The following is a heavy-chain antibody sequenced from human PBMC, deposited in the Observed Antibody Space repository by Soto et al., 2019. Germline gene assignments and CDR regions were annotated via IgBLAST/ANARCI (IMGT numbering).Heavy chain of an antibody. J-gene: IGHJ4*02. CDR3: ARHQTTVTTFDY. CDR1: GGSISSYF. Sequence: SETLSLTCTVSGGSISSYFWSWIRQPPGKGLEWIGYIYYSGSTNYNPSLKSRVTMSVDTSKNQFSLRLSSVTAADTAVYYCARHQTTVTTFDYWGQGTLVTVSS. D-gene: IGHD4-17*01. CDR2: IYYSGST. V-gene: IGHV4-59*08.